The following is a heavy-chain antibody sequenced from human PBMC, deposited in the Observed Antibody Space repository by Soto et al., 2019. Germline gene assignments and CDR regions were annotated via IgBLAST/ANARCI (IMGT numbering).Heavy chain of an antibody. Sequence: PSETLSLTCAVYGGSFSGYYWSWIRQPPGKGLEWIGEINHSGSTNYNPSLKSRVTISVDTPKNQFSLKLSSVTAADTAVYYCARDYDILTGYSHWGQGTLVTVSS. CDR2: INHSGST. V-gene: IGHV4-34*01. CDR3: ARDYDILTGYSH. J-gene: IGHJ4*02. D-gene: IGHD3-9*01. CDR1: GGSFSGYY.